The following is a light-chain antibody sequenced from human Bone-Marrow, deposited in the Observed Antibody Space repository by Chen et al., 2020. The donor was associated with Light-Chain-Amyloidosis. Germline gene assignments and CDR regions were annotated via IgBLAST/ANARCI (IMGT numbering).Light chain of an antibody. Sequence: NFMLTQPHSVSESPGKTVIISCTRSSGSIATNYVQWYQQRPGSSPTTVIYEDDQRPSGVPDRFSGSIDRASNAAALTSSGLKTEDEADYYCQSYQGSSQGVFGGGTKLTVL. CDR2: EDD. V-gene: IGLV6-57*01. CDR1: SGSIATNY. J-gene: IGLJ3*02. CDR3: QSYQGSSQGV.